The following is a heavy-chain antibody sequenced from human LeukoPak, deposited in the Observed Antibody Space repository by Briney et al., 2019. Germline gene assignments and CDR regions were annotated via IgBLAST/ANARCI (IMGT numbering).Heavy chain of an antibody. CDR3: AREMNPGLLWFGYYGMDV. D-gene: IGHD3-10*01. Sequence: ASVKVSCKASGYTFTGYYMHWVRQAPGQGLEWMGWINPNSGGTNYAQKFQGWVTMTRDTSISTAYMELNRLRSDDTAVYYCAREMNPGLLWFGYYGMDVWGQGTTVTVSS. CDR2: INPNSGGT. V-gene: IGHV1-2*04. CDR1: GYTFTGYY. J-gene: IGHJ6*02.